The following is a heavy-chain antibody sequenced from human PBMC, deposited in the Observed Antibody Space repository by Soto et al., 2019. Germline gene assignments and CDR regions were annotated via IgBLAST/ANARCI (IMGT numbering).Heavy chain of an antibody. CDR1: GYTFATYT. V-gene: IGHV1-3*04. CDR2: INTANGGT. J-gene: IGHJ4*02. CDR3: ARDGLPGEGIALDY. Sequence: QVQLVQSGAEMKKPGASVKVSCKASGYTFATYTLFWVRQAPGQRLEWMGWINTANGGTKYSQIFQGRVILTMDTSASTAYLELGGLISEDTALYYCARDGLPGEGIALDYWGQGSLVTVSS. D-gene: IGHD2-21*01.